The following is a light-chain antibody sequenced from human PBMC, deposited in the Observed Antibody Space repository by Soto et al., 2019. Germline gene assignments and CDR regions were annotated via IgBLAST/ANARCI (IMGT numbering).Light chain of an antibody. CDR2: AAS. V-gene: IGKV1-39*01. CDR1: QSITTF. Sequence: DIQMTQSPSSLSASVGDRVTITCRASQSITTFLNWYQQKPGKAPKVLIHAASTLESGVPSRISGSGSGTDFTLTISSLQPEDFATYYCQQSYSTLMYTFGQGTKLEIK. J-gene: IGKJ2*01. CDR3: QQSYSTLMYT.